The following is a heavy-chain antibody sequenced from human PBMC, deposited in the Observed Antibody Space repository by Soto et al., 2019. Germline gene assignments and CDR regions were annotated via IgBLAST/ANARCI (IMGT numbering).Heavy chain of an antibody. CDR1: GYSFTNND. Sequence: ASVKVSCKASGYSFTNNDVSWVRQATGQGLEWMGWMNPGSGDTGYAQKFQGRVTMTRDISIATAYMELNNLRSDDTAIYYCARMETFGSLNWFDPWGQGTMVTVSS. D-gene: IGHD3-16*01. V-gene: IGHV1-8*01. CDR2: MNPGSGDT. J-gene: IGHJ5*02. CDR3: ARMETFGSLNWFDP.